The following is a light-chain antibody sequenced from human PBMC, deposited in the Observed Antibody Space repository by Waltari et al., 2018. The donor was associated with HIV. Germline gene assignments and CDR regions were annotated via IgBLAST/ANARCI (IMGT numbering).Light chain of an antibody. Sequence: VLTQSPATLSVSPEKTATLSCRASHGINNNLAWYQQKPGQAPRLLIFDTSARATGIPDRFSGSGSGTEFTLTISSLQSEDFAVYYCQQYDDWTVFGGGTKVDIK. CDR1: HGINNN. V-gene: IGKV3D-15*01. CDR3: QQYDDWTV. J-gene: IGKJ4*01. CDR2: DTS.